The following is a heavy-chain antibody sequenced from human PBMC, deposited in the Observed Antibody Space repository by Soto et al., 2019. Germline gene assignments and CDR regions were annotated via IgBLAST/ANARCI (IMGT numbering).Heavy chain of an antibody. V-gene: IGHV1-69*13. J-gene: IGHJ5*02. D-gene: IGHD1-26*01. CDR1: GGSFSSYA. CDR3: ARGSSSTVGPTGWFDP. Sequence: SVMVSCKASGGSFSSYAFSWVRQAPGQGLEWMGGIIPSFGTPNYAQGFQGRVTISADESTTTVYMDLRRLRSEDTAVYYCARGSSSTVGPTGWFDPWGQGTLVTVSS. CDR2: IIPSFGTP.